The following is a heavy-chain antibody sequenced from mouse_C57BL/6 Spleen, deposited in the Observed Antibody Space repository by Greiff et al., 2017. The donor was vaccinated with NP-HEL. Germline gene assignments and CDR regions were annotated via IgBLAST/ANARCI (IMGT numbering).Heavy chain of an antibody. Sequence: EVKLMESGGGLVQPKGSLKLSCAASGFSFNTYAMNWVRQAPGKGLEWVARIRSKSNNYATYYADSVKDRFTISRDDSESMLYLQMNNLKTEDTAMYYCVRHAIYGPSYYYARDYWGQGTSVTVSS. CDR3: VRHAIYGPSYYYARDY. V-gene: IGHV10-1*01. CDR2: IRSKSNNYAT. J-gene: IGHJ4*01. D-gene: IGHD1-1*02. CDR1: GFSFNTYA.